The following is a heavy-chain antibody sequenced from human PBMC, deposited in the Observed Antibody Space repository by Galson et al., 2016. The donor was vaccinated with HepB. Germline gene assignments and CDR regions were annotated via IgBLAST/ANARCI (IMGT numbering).Heavy chain of an antibody. CDR1: GDSISSTYW. V-gene: IGHV4-4*02. Sequence: SETLSLTCAVSGDSISSTYWRSWVRQPPGKGLEWIGEITPSGGTNYNPSLRSRVTVSEDRSKNQFSLRLSSVTAAYTAVYYCAAHPVDFSYWGQGMLVTVSS. CDR2: ITPSGGT. CDR3: AAHPVDFSY. D-gene: IGHD3/OR15-3a*01. J-gene: IGHJ4*02.